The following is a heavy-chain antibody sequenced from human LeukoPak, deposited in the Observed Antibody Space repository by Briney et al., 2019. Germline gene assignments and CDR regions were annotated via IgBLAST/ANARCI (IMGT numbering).Heavy chain of an antibody. CDR1: GFTFSSYS. J-gene: IGHJ3*02. CDR3: ARDLGGSYGGGGAFDI. V-gene: IGHV3-21*01. Sequence: PGGSLRLSCAASGFTFSSYSMNWVRQAPGKGLEWVSSISSSSSYIYYADSVKGRFTISRDNAKNSLYLQMNSLRAEDTVVYYCARDLGGSYGGGGAFDIWGQGTMVTVSS. D-gene: IGHD1-26*01. CDR2: ISSSSSYI.